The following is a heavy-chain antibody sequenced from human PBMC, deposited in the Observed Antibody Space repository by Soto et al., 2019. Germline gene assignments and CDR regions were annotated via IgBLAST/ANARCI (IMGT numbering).Heavy chain of an antibody. CDR2: IYLGGSI. CDR3: TGAHYDFDYYSMDA. D-gene: IGHD3-16*01. CDR1: GGSISSGY. Sequence: SETLSLTCSVSGGSISSGYWTWIRHPPGKRLEWIGYIYLGGSINYNPSLKSRVIISVDTAKNQFSLSLSSVTAADTAVYYCTGAHYDFDYYSMDAWGQGTTVTVSS. V-gene: IGHV4-59*01. J-gene: IGHJ6*02.